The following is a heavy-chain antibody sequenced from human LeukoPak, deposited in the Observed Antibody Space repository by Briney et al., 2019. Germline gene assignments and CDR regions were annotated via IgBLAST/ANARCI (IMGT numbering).Heavy chain of an antibody. J-gene: IGHJ3*02. CDR1: GGSFSGYY. CDR2: INHSGST. V-gene: IGHV4-34*01. Sequence: KPSETLSLTCVVYGGSFSGYYWSWIRQPPGKGLEWIGEINHSGSTNYNPSLKSRVTISVDTSKNQFSLKLSSVTAADTAVYYCARPRSSGYFKHAFDIWGQGTMVTVSS. D-gene: IGHD3-22*01. CDR3: ARPRSSGYFKHAFDI.